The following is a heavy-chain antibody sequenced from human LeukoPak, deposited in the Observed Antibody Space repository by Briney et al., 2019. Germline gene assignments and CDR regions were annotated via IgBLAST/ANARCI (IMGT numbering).Heavy chain of an antibody. D-gene: IGHD2-2*03. Sequence: SETLSLTCTVSGGSISSSSYYWGWIRKPPGKGLEWIGSIYYSGSTYYNPSLKSRVTISVDTSKNQFSLKLSSVTAADTAVYYCARRSGYCSSTSCPNGWFDPWGQGTLVTVSS. CDR1: GGSISSSSYY. V-gene: IGHV4-39*01. CDR3: ARRSGYCSSTSCPNGWFDP. CDR2: IYYSGST. J-gene: IGHJ5*02.